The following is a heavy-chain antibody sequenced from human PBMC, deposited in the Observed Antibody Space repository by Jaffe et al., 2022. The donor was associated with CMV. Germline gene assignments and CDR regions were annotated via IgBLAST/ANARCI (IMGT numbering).Heavy chain of an antibody. CDR3: AKAPDGTGHLWQEPVAN. CDR1: GFTFSNYA. D-gene: IGHD3-9*01. CDR2: ISGSGDVI. V-gene: IGHV3-23*04. Sequence: EVQLVESGGGLVQPGGSLRLSCAASGFTFSNYAMTWVRQAPGKGLEWVSGISGSGDVIYYADSVRGRFTFSRDNSKNTLYLQMNSLRAEDTAVYYCAKAPDGTGHLWQEPVANWGQGTLVTVSS. J-gene: IGHJ4*02.